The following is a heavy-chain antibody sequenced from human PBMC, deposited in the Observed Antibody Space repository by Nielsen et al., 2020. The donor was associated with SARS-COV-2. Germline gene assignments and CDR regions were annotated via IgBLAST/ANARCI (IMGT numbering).Heavy chain of an antibody. J-gene: IGHJ5*02. CDR2: IYWDDDK. Sequence: SGPTLVKPTQTLTLTCTFSGFSLSTSGVGVGWIRQPPGKALEWLAPIYWDDDKRYSPSLKSRLTITKDTSKNQVVLTMTNMDPVDTATYYCAHKGGAAAGSPHNWFDPWGQGTLVTVSS. V-gene: IGHV2-5*02. CDR3: AHKGGAAAGSPHNWFDP. CDR1: GFSLSTSGVG. D-gene: IGHD6-13*01.